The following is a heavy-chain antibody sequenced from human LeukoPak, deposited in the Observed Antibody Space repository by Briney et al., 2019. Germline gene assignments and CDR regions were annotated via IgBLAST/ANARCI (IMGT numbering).Heavy chain of an antibody. CDR1: GYTFTSYD. D-gene: IGHD3-22*01. V-gene: IGHV1-8*01. CDR2: MNPNSGNT. CDR3: ARGLFYDSSGYTNLNY. J-gene: IGHJ4*02. Sequence: ASVKVSCKASGYTFTSYDINWVRQTTGQGLEWMGSMNPNSGNTGYAQKFQGRVTMTRNTSISTAYMELSSLRSEDTAVYYCARGLFYDSSGYTNLNYWCRGTLVTVSS.